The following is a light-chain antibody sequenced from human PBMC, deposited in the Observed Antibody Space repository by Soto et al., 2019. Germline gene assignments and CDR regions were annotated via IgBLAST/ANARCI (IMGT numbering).Light chain of an antibody. CDR2: GAS. J-gene: IGKJ3*01. CDR1: QSVSSSY. CDR3: QQYGRSPFT. V-gene: IGKV3-20*01. Sequence: EIVVTQSPGTLSLSPGERATLSCRASQSVSSSYLAWYQQKPGQAPRLLIYGASSRATGIPGRFSGSGSGTDFTLTISRLEPEDFAVYYCQQYGRSPFTFGPGTKVDIK.